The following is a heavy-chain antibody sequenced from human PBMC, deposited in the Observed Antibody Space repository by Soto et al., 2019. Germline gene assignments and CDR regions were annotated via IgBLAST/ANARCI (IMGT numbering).Heavy chain of an antibody. J-gene: IGHJ3*02. Sequence: PSETLSLTCTVSGGSISSGGYYWSWIRQHPGKGLEWIGYIYYSGSTYYNPSLKSRVTVSVDTSKNQFSLKLSSVTAADTAVYYCARAIVGATFDAFDIWGQGTMVTVSS. CDR1: GGSISSGGYY. CDR3: ARAIVGATFDAFDI. D-gene: IGHD1-26*01. CDR2: IYYSGST. V-gene: IGHV4-31*03.